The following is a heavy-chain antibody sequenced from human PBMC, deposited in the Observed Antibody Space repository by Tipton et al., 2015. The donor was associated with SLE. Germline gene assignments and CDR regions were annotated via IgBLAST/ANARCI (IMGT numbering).Heavy chain of an antibody. J-gene: IGHJ3*02. CDR3: ARDALVRGLYAFDI. Sequence: SLRLSCAASGFTFSSYSMNWVRQAPGKGLEWVSSISSSSSYIYYADSVKGRFTISRDNAQNSLYLQMSRLRAEDTAVYYCARDALVRGLYAFDIWGQGTMVTVSS. CDR1: GFTFSSYS. D-gene: IGHD3-10*01. CDR2: ISSSSSYI. V-gene: IGHV3-21*01.